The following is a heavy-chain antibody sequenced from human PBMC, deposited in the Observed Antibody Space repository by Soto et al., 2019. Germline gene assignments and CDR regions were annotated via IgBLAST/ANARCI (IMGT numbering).Heavy chain of an antibody. V-gene: IGHV3-30-3*01. CDR3: AKDPSDVSNYGGGVFNYGMDV. CDR1: GFIFSYYP. D-gene: IGHD4-4*01. Sequence: QVQLVESGGGVVQPGRSLRLSCAASGFIFSYYPMHWVRQTPGKGLEWVALISYNGSNTYYADSVKGRFTISRDNSKNTLYLQMNSLRVEDRAMYYCAKDPSDVSNYGGGVFNYGMDVWGQGTTVTVSS. CDR2: ISYNGSNT. J-gene: IGHJ6*02.